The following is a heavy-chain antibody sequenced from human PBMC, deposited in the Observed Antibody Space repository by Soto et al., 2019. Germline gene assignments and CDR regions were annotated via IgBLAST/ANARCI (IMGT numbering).Heavy chain of an antibody. CDR3: TSVPGWGDFDY. Sequence: GGSLRLSCTASGFTFGDYAMSWFRQAPGKGLEWVGFIRSKAYGGTTEYAASVKGRFTISRDDSKSIAYLQMNSLKTEDTAVYYCTSVPGWGDFDYWGQGTLVTVSS. CDR2: IRSKAYGGTT. CDR1: GFTFGDYA. V-gene: IGHV3-49*03. D-gene: IGHD3-16*01. J-gene: IGHJ4*02.